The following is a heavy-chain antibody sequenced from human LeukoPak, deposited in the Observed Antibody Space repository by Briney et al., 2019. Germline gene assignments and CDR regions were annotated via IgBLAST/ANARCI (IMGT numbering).Heavy chain of an antibody. CDR3: ARIGYYYDSSGSLGSDY. D-gene: IGHD3-22*01. CDR2: IYPGDSNT. Sequence: MHGESLKISCQCSGFTFTSYWIGWVPQMPGKGLEWRGIIYPGDSNTRYSPSFQGQATMSADKSISTASLQWSSLKASDTAMYYCARIGYYYDSSGSLGSDYWGQGTLVTVSS. CDR1: GFTFTSYW. J-gene: IGHJ4*02. V-gene: IGHV5-51*01.